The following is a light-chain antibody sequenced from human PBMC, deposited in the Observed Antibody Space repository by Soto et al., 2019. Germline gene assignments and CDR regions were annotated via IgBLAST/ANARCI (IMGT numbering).Light chain of an antibody. CDR2: TAS. J-gene: IGKJ2*01. CDR1: QSISSY. Sequence: DIQMTQSPSSLSASVGDRVTVTCRARQSISSYLNWYQQKPGKAPKLLICTASSLQSGVPSRFSGSGSGTDFTLTISSLQPEDFATYYCQQSYSTPFTFGQGTKLEIK. V-gene: IGKV1-39*01. CDR3: QQSYSTPFT.